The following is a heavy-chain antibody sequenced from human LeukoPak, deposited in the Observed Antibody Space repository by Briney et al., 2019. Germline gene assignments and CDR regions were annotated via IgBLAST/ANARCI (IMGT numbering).Heavy chain of an antibody. CDR1: RGSISSGDYY. Sequence: PSETLSLTCTVSRGSISSGDYYWSWIRQHPGKGLEWIGFTHYTGTTYFSPSLRSRVSISLDTSRNQFSLKLSSVTAADTAIYYCACQIVGGFFAYWGQGTLVTVSS. D-gene: IGHD1-26*01. CDR2: THYTGTT. CDR3: ACQIVGGFFAY. J-gene: IGHJ4*02. V-gene: IGHV4-31*03.